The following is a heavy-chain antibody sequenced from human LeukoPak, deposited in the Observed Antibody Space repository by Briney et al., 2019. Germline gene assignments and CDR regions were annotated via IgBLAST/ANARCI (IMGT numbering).Heavy chain of an antibody. D-gene: IGHD3-10*01. CDR3: AKDMALGFGELAYYFDY. J-gene: IGHJ4*02. CDR1: GFTFDDYA. CDR2: ISWNSGSI. Sequence: GGSLRLSCAASGFTFDDYAMHWVRQAPGKGLEWVSGISWNSGSIGYADSVKGRFTISRDNAKNSLYLQMNSLRAEDTALYYCAKDMALGFGELAYYFDYWGQGTLVTVSS. V-gene: IGHV3-9*01.